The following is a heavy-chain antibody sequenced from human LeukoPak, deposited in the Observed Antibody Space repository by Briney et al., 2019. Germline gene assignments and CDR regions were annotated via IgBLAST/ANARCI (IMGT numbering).Heavy chain of an antibody. V-gene: IGHV4-38-2*02. CDR2: IYHSGST. CDR1: GYSLSSGYY. CDR3: ARSQVEMATISGYYYYMDV. Sequence: SETLSLTCTVSGYSLSSGYYWGWIRQPPGKGLEWIGEIYHSGSTNYNPSLKSRVTISVDKSKNQFSLKLSSVTAADTAVYYCARSQVEMATISGYYYYMDVWGKGTTVTVSS. J-gene: IGHJ6*03. D-gene: IGHD5-24*01.